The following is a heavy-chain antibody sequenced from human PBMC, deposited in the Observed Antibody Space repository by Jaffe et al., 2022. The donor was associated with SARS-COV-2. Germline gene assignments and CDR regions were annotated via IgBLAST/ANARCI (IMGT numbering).Heavy chain of an antibody. CDR1: GGTFSSYT. CDR2: IIPILGIA. CDR3: ARGLYSNSQFDY. J-gene: IGHJ4*02. V-gene: IGHV1-69*02. D-gene: IGHD4-4*01. Sequence: QVQLVQSGAEVKKPGSSVKVSCKASGGTFSSYTISWVRQAPGQGLEWMGRIIPILGIANYAQKFQGRVTITADKSTSTAYMELSSLRSEDTAVYYCARGLYSNSQFDYWGQGTLVTVSS.